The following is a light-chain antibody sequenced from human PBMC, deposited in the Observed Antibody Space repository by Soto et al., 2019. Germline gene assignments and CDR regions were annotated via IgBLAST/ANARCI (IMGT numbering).Light chain of an antibody. J-gene: IGKJ1*01. CDR1: HSVGSSY. CDR3: HQYGRSPWT. V-gene: IGKV3-20*01. CDR2: GAS. Sequence: DIVLTQSPATLSLSPGERGTLSCRASHSVGSSYLAWYQQKPGQAPRLLIFGASNRASGTPGWFSGSGSGTDFTLIISRLEPEDLAVYYCHQYGRSPWTFGQGTRVEI.